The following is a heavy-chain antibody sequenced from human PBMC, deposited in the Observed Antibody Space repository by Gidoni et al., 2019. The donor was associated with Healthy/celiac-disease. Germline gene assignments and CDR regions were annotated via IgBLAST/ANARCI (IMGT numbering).Heavy chain of an antibody. D-gene: IGHD6-19*01. V-gene: IGHV3-66*01. Sequence: EAQLVESGGGLVQPGGSLRLSCAASGFTVSSNYMSWVRQAPGKGLEWVSVIYSGGSTYYADSVKGRFTISRDNSKNTLYLQMNSLSAEDTAVYYCARDWGSSGWIDYWGQGTLVTVSS. CDR2: IYSGGST. CDR3: ARDWGSSGWIDY. J-gene: IGHJ4*02. CDR1: GFTVSSNY.